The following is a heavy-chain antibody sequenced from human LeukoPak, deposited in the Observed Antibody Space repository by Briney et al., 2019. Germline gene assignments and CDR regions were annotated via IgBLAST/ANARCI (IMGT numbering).Heavy chain of an antibody. Sequence: ASVKVSCKASGYTFTSYGISWVRQAPGQGLEWMGWISGYNDNTNYAQKVQGRVTMTTDTSTSTAYMALRRLRSDDTAVYYCARVGYCSGGSCSMDVWGKGTTVTVSS. CDR1: GYTFTSYG. CDR3: ARVGYCSGGSCSMDV. CDR2: ISGYNDNT. D-gene: IGHD2-15*01. V-gene: IGHV1-18*01. J-gene: IGHJ6*03.